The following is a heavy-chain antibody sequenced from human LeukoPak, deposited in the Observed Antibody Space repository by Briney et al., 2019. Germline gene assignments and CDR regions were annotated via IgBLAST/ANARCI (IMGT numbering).Heavy chain of an antibody. D-gene: IGHD2-2*01. Sequence: HPSETLSLTCTVSAGSITSYYWSWIRQPPGKGLEWIAYIHYSGITNHNPSLKSRVTISVDTSKNQFSLKVSSMTAADTAVYYCARHSGYCSSTRCESKVDYWGQGTLVTVSS. CDR1: AGSITSYY. CDR2: IHYSGIT. CDR3: ARHSGYCSSTRCESKVDY. V-gene: IGHV4-59*08. J-gene: IGHJ4*02.